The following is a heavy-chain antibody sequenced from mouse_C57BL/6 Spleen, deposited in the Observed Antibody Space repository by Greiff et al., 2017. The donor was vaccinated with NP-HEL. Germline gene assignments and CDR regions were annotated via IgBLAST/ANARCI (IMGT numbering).Heavy chain of an antibody. CDR3: ARFLGRAMDY. D-gene: IGHD4-1*01. CDR1: GFTFTDYY. CDR2: IRNKANGYTT. V-gene: IGHV7-3*01. J-gene: IGHJ4*01. Sequence: EVMLVESGGGLVQPGGSLSLSCAASGFTFTDYYMSWVRQPPGKALEWLGFIRNKANGYTTEYSASVKGRFTISRDNSQSILYLPMNALRSEDSATYYCARFLGRAMDYWGQGTSVTVSS.